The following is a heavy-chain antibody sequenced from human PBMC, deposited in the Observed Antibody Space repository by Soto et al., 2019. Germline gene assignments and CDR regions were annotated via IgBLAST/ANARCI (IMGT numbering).Heavy chain of an antibody. CDR1: AFTFSSYW. CDR2: IRQDGSEK. D-gene: IGHD3-16*01. CDR3: ARDLFEAARRGEYAFDI. V-gene: IGHV3-7*03. J-gene: IGHJ3*02. Sequence: GGSLRLSCAASAFTFSSYWMSWVRQAPGKGLEWVANIRQDGSEKYYVDSVKGRFTISRDNAKNSLYLQMNSLRAEDTAVYYCARDLFEAARRGEYAFDIWGQGTMVTVSS.